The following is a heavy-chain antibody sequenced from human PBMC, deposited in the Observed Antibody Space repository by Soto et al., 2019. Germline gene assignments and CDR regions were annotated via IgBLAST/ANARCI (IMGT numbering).Heavy chain of an antibody. CDR2: ISYDGTNK. V-gene: IGHV3-30-3*02. J-gene: IGHJ4*02. Sequence: PGGSLRLSCAASGFTFSNFAMHWVRQAPGKGLEWVAVISYDGTNKYYADSLKGRFTISRDNSKNTLYLQMNSLRPEDTAVYYCTKTASSWTTFNERFDYWGQGTLVTVSS. CDR1: GFTFSNFA. CDR3: TKTASSWTTFNERFDY. D-gene: IGHD6-13*01.